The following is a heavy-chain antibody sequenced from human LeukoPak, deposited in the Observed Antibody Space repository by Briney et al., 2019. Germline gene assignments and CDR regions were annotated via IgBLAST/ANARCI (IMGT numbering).Heavy chain of an antibody. J-gene: IGHJ5*02. Sequence: ASVKVSCKASGYTFTSYGISWVRQAPGQGLEWMGWISAYNGNTNYAQKLQGRVTMTTDTSTSTAYMELRSLRSDDTAVYYCARGREIYDAYNWFDPWGQGTLVTVSS. CDR2: ISAYNGNT. V-gene: IGHV1-18*01. CDR1: GYTFTSYG. CDR3: ARGREIYDAYNWFDP. D-gene: IGHD3-3*01.